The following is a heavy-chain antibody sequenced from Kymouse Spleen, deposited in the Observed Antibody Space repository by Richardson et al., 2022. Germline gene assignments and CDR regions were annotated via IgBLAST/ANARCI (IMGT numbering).Heavy chain of an antibody. CDR2: IGTAGDT. J-gene: IGHJ3*02. CDR3: ARAQGIAAHDAFDI. V-gene: IGHV3-13*01. CDR1: GFTFSSYD. Sequence: EVQLVESGGGLVQPGGSLRLSCAASGFTFSSYDMHWVRQATGKGLEWVSAIGTAGDTYYPGSVKGRFTISRENAKNSLYLQMNSLRAGDTAVYYCARAQGIAAHDAFDIWGQGTMVTVSS. D-gene: IGHD6-13*01,IGHD6-25*01.